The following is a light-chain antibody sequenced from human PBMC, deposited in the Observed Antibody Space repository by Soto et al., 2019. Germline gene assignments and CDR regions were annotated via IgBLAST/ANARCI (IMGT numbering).Light chain of an antibody. V-gene: IGKV3-20*01. Sequence: EFVLTQSPGTLSLSPGDGATLSCRASQSVSSSYLAWYQQKPGQAPRLLIYGASSRATGIPDRFSGSGSGTDFTLTISRLEPEDFAVYYCQQYGTSPLTFGGGTKVEIK. CDR3: QQYGTSPLT. J-gene: IGKJ4*01. CDR1: QSVSSSY. CDR2: GAS.